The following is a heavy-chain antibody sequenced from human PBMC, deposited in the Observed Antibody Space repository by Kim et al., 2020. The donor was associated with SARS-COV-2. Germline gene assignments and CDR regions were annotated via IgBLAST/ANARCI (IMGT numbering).Heavy chain of an antibody. CDR1: GFSFSTYA. CDR3: VKSLISAGYDY. Sequence: GGSLRLSCSASGFSFSTYAMHWVRQAPGKGLEYVSAISNSGLNTYYADSVRGRVTISSDNSRNTLYLQMSSLRPEDTAVYYCVKSLISAGYDYWGQGTLVIVSS. D-gene: IGHD3-16*01. CDR2: ISNSGLNT. J-gene: IGHJ4*02. V-gene: IGHV3-64D*09.